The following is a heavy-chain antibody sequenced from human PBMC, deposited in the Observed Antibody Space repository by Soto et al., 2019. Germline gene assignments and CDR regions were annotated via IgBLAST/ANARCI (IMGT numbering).Heavy chain of an antibody. Sequence: PSETLSLTCTVSGGSINSYYWSWVRQPPGKGLEWIGYVYYNGRTNYNPSLKSRVTMSADTSKNQFSLKLTSVTAADTAVYYCARVGHDVLTGYSFFDYGGQGTLVTVSS. CDR3: ARVGHDVLTGYSFFDY. J-gene: IGHJ4*02. D-gene: IGHD3-9*01. CDR2: VYYNGRT. V-gene: IGHV4-59*01. CDR1: GGSINSYY.